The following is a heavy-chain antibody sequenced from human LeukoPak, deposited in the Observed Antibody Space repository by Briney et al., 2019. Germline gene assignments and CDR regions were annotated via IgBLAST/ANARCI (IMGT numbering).Heavy chain of an antibody. V-gene: IGHV1-18*01. CDR1: GYTFTSYS. CDR3: ARDPSIAAAGPYYYYYGMDV. J-gene: IGHJ6*02. D-gene: IGHD6-13*01. CDR2: ISAYNGNT. Sequence: ASVKVSCKASGYTFTSYSISWVRQAAGQGLEWMGWISAYNGNTNYAQKLQGRVTMTTDTSTSTAYMELRSLRSDDTAVYYGARDPSIAAAGPYYYYYGMDVWGQGTTVTGSS.